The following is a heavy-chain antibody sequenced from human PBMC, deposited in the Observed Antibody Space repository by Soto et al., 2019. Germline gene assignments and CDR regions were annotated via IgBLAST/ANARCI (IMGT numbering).Heavy chain of an antibody. CDR3: ARDLKLLLNY. V-gene: IGHV3-21*01. CDR2: ISSSSSYI. Sequence: GGSLRLSCAASGFTFSSYAMSWVRQAPGKGLEWVSSISSSSSYIYYADSVKGRFTISRDNAKNSLYLQMNSLRAEDTAVYYCARDLKLLLNYWGQGTLVTVSS. J-gene: IGHJ4*02. CDR1: GFTFSSYA. D-gene: IGHD2-15*01.